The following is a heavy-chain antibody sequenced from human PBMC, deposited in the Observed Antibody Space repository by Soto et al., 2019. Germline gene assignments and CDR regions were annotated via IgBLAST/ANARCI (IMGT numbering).Heavy chain of an antibody. D-gene: IGHD2-2*01. CDR1: GYTFTSYG. J-gene: IGHJ5*02. CDR3: ARALGAVSNIVVVPAAISSWFDP. CDR2: ISAYNGNT. V-gene: IGHV1-18*01. Sequence: GASVKVSCKASGYTFTSYGISWVRQAPGQGLEWMGWISAYNGNTNYAQKLQGRVTMTTDTSTSTAYMELRSLRSDDTAVYYCARALGAVSNIVVVPAAISSWFDPWGQGTLVTVSS.